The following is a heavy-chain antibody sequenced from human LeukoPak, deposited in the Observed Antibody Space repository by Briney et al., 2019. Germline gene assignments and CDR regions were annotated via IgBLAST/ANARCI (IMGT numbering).Heavy chain of an antibody. V-gene: IGHV3-23*01. J-gene: IGHJ4*02. CDR3: AKDLYYYDSSSKSLDY. CDR2: ISGSGGST. CDR1: GFTFSSYA. Sequence: GSLRLSREASGFTFSSYAMSWVRQAPGKGLEWVSVISGSGGSTYYADSVKGRFTISRDNSKNTLYLQMNSLRAEDTAVYYCAKDLYYYDSSSKSLDYWGQGTLVTVSS. D-gene: IGHD3-22*01.